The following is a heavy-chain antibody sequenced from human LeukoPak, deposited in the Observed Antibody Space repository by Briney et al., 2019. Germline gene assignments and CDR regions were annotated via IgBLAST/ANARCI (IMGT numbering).Heavy chain of an antibody. CDR3: AAHYYDSSGYSDAFDI. CDR2: INPNSGGT. CDR1: GYTLTELS. D-gene: IGHD3-22*01. J-gene: IGHJ3*02. Sequence: ASVKVSCKVSGYTLTELSMHWVRQAPGKGLEWMGWINPNSGGTNYAQKFQGRVTMTRDTSISTAYMELSRLRSDDTAVYYCAAHYYDSSGYSDAFDIWGQGTMVTVSS. V-gene: IGHV1-2*02.